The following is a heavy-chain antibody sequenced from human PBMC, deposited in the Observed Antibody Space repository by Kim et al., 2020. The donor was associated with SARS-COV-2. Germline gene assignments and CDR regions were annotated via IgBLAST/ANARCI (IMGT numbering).Heavy chain of an antibody. J-gene: IGHJ5*02. D-gene: IGHD3-3*01. CDR2: VHTSGTT. Sequence: SETLSLTCTVSGASISGYYYNWVRQPAGKGLEWIGSVHTSGTTNYNPSLMSRVSLSLDTSKNHFSLKLTSVTAADTAVYYCARGLGWLPSPWGQGTLVTVSS. CDR3: ARGLGWLPSP. V-gene: IGHV4-4*07. CDR1: GASISGYY.